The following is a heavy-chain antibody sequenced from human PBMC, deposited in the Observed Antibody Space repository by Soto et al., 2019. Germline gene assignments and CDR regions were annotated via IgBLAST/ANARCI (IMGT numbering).Heavy chain of an antibody. CDR2: INPTGGST. CDR1: GYSFTSYY. V-gene: IGHV1-46*01. CDR3: GRGIIWGARYGMDV. J-gene: IGHJ6*02. D-gene: IGHD3-10*01. Sequence: ASVKVSCKESGYSFTSYYMHWVLQAPPQGLEWMGRINPTGGSTSYEQKSQDRVTMIRATSTSTVYTELRSMRSEDTAAYYCGRGIIWGARYGMDVWGQGTTVTVSS.